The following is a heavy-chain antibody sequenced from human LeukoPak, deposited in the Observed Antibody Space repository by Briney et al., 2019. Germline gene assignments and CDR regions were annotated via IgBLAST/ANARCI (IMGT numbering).Heavy chain of an antibody. CDR1: GFTFSRYW. J-gene: IGHJ4*02. CDR2: IKEDGSEK. V-gene: IGHV3-7*01. CDR3: ARDRLMYYGFWSGYFDY. D-gene: IGHD3-3*01. Sequence: GGGLRLSCADSGFTFSRYWMSWLRQAPGKGREGVAHIKEDGSEKYYVDSVKSRFTISRDKAKSPLYLQMNRLRDEDTAVYYCARDRLMYYGFWSGYFDYWGQGTLVTVSS.